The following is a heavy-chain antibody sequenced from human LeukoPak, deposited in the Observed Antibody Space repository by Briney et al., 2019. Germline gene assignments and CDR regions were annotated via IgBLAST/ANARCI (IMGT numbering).Heavy chain of an antibody. CDR2: IYPGDSDT. V-gene: IGHV5-51*01. Sequence: GESLKISCWGSAYSFTNYWIGWVRQMPGKGLEWMGIIYPGDSDTRYSPSFQGQVTISADKSISTAYLQWSSLKASDTAMYYCARSLYNYESSGPDHWGQGTMVTVSS. J-gene: IGHJ3*01. D-gene: IGHD3-22*01. CDR1: AYSFTNYW. CDR3: ARSLYNYESSGPDH.